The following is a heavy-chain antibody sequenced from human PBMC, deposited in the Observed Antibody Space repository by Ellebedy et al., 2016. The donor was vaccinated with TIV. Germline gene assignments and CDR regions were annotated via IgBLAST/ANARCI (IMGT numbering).Heavy chain of an antibody. CDR2: IYYSGST. V-gene: IGHV4-39*01. D-gene: IGHD5-12*01. CDR1: GGSISSSSYY. J-gene: IGHJ6*02. Sequence: SETLSLXXTVSGGSISSSSYYWGWIRQPPGKGLEWIGSIYYSGSTYYNPSLKSRVTISVDTSKNQFSLKLSSVTAADTAVYYCARSVPENSWLRLEGYGMDVWGQGTTVTVSS. CDR3: ARSVPENSWLRLEGYGMDV.